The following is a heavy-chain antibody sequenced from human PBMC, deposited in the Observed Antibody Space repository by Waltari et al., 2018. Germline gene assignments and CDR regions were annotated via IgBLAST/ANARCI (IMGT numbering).Heavy chain of an antibody. J-gene: IGHJ6*02. V-gene: IGHV4-34*01. Sequence: QVQLQQWGAGLLKPSETLSLTCAVYGGSFSGYYWSWIRQPPGQGLEWSGEINHSGSTNYNPSLKSRVTISVDTSKNQFSLKLSSVTAADTAVYYCATPFELYCSSTSCPGGGMDVWGQGTTVTVSS. D-gene: IGHD2-2*01. CDR1: GGSFSGYY. CDR3: ATPFELYCSSTSCPGGGMDV. CDR2: INHSGST.